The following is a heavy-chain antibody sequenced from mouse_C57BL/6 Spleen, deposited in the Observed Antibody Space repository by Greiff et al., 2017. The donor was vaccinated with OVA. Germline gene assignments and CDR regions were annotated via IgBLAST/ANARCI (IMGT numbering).Heavy chain of an antibody. CDR1: GYSITSGYY. J-gene: IGHJ3*01. Sequence: EVQLQQSGPGLVKPSQSLSLTCSVTGYSITSGYYWNWIRQFPGNKLEWMGYISYDGSNNYNPSLKNRISITRDTSKNQFFLKLNSVTTEDTATYYCARDGQLRSFAYWGQGTLVTVSA. V-gene: IGHV3-6*01. CDR2: ISYDGSN. CDR3: ARDGQLRSFAY. D-gene: IGHD3-2*02.